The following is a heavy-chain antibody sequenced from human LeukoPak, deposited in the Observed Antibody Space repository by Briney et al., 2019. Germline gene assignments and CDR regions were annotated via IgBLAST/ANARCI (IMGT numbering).Heavy chain of an antibody. V-gene: IGHV3-15*04. Sequence: GGSLRLSCAASGFTFSNAWMSWVRQAPGKGLEWVGRIESKTDGGTTDYAAPVKGRFTISRDDSKNTLYLQMNSLKTEDTAVYYCTNRVPRRDYWGQGTLVTVSS. CDR1: GFTFSNAW. J-gene: IGHJ4*02. CDR3: TNRVPRRDY. D-gene: IGHD2-2*01. CDR2: IESKTDGGTT.